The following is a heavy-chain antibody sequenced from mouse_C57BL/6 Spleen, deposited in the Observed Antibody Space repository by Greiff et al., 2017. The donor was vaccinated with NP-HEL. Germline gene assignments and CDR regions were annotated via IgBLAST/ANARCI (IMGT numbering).Heavy chain of an antibody. CDR1: GFSFNTYA. CDR2: IRSKSNNYAT. J-gene: IGHJ3*01. D-gene: IGHD2-4*01. V-gene: IGHV10-1*01. CDR3: VRGGYDYDVAWFAY. Sequence: GGGLVQPKGSLKLSCAASGFSFNTYAMNWVRQAPGKGLEWVARIRSKSNNYATYYADSVKDRFTISRDDSESMLYLQMNNLKTEDTAMYYCVRGGYDYDVAWFAYWGQGTLVTVSA.